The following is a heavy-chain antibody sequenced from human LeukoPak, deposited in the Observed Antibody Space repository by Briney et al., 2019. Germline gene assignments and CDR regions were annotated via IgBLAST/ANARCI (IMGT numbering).Heavy chain of an antibody. CDR1: GFTFSSYS. D-gene: IGHD6-13*01. CDR3: AGYSSSWYGEDWFDP. Sequence: PGGSLRLSCAASGFTFSSYSMNWVRQAPGKGLEWVSSISSSSSYIYYADSVKGRFTISRDNAKNSLYLQMNSLRAEDTAVYYCAGYSSSWYGEDWFDPWGQGTLVTVSS. CDR2: ISSSSSYI. J-gene: IGHJ5*02. V-gene: IGHV3-21*01.